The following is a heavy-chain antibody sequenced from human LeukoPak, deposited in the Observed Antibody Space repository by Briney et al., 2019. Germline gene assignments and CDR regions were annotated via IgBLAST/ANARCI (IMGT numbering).Heavy chain of an antibody. CDR1: GVTFSSDA. D-gene: IGHD2-2*01. CDR2: ISGSGSDT. CDR3: ANDSRAYCSSTRCYSLDY. Sequence: GGSLRLSCAPSGVTFSSDAMSWVREAPGKGVGWGSLISGSGSDTYYVDSVNARFTISTDNSNNTLYLQVHSLSAEDTALYYCANDSRAYCSSTRCYSLDYWGQGTLVTVSS. V-gene: IGHV3-23*01. J-gene: IGHJ4*02.